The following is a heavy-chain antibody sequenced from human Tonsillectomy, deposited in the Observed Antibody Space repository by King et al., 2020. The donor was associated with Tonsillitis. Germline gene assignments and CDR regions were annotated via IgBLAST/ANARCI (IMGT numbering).Heavy chain of an antibody. CDR3: AKTYYYGSGSYYYNGMDV. J-gene: IGHJ6*02. CDR1: GFTFSSYG. V-gene: IGHV3-30*18. Sequence: HVQLVESGGGVVQPGRSLRLSCAASGFTFSSYGMHWVRQAPGKGLEWVAVISYDGSNKYYADSVKGRFTISRDNSKNTLYLQMNSLRAEDTAVYYCAKTYYYGSGSYYYNGMDVWGQGTTVTVSS. D-gene: IGHD3-10*01. CDR2: ISYDGSNK.